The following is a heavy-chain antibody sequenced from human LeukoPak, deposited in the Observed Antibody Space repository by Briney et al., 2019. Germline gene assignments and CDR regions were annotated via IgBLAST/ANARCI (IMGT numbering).Heavy chain of an antibody. D-gene: IGHD2-8*01. CDR2: ISGSGGST. CDR1: GFTFSRYA. CDR3: AKDFRGYCTNGVCYTLIN. V-gene: IGHV3-23*01. Sequence: GGSLRLSCAASGFTFSRYAMSWVRQAPGKGLEWVSVISGSGGSTYYADSVKGRFTISRDSSKNTLYLQMNSLRAEDTAVYYCAKDFRGYCTNGVCYTLINWGQGTLVTVSS. J-gene: IGHJ4*02.